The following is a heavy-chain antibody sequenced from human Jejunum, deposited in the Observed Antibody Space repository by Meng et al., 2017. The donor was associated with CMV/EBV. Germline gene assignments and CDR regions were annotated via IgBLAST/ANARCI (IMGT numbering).Heavy chain of an antibody. J-gene: IGHJ4*02. CDR3: ARGRVPVGAALNY. CDR1: EFTVSTNY. D-gene: IGHD1-26*01. V-gene: IGHV3-7*01. Sequence: SEFTVSTNYMSWVRQAPGKGLEWVANIAQDGSEKYYVDSVRGRFTISRDNAKNSLFLQMNSLRADDTAAYYCARGRVPVGAALNYWGQGTLVTVSS. CDR2: IAQDGSEK.